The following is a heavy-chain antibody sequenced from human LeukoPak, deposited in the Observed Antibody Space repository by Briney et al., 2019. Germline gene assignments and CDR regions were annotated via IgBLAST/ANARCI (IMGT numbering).Heavy chain of an antibody. CDR2: IIPIFGTA. CDR3: ASRAYCGGDCYWRGAFDI. D-gene: IGHD2-21*02. CDR1: GGTFSSYA. Sequence: SVKVSCKASGGTFSSYAISWVRQAPGQGLELVGRIIPIFGTANYAQKFQGRVTITTDESTSTAYMELSSLRSEDTAVYYCASRAYCGGDCYWRGAFDIWGQGTMVTVSS. V-gene: IGHV1-69*05. J-gene: IGHJ3*02.